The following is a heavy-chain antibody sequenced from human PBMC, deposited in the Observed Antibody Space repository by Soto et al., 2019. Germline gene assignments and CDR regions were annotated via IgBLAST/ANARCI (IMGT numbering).Heavy chain of an antibody. CDR3: ARVGPWVPYYYDSSPYTFENWFDP. CDR2: IYHGGST. D-gene: IGHD3-22*01. J-gene: IGHJ5*02. V-gene: IGHV4-38-2*01. CDR1: GYSISSGYY. Sequence: SETLSLTCAVSGYSISSGYYWGWLRQPPGKGLEWLGGIYHGGSTYYNPSLNSRVTLSIDMTNNHVSLILNSVTAADTAVYYCARVGPWVPYYYDSSPYTFENWFDPWGQGTLVTVSS.